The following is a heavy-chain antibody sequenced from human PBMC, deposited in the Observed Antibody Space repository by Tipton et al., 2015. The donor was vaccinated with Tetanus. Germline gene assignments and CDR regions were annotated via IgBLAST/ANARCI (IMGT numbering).Heavy chain of an antibody. Sequence: GLVKPSETLSLTCAVYGGSFTDYSWSWIRQPPGQGLEWTGEVNQAGNTDYIPSLKGRVTMSLDTSKSQLSLNLSSVTAADTAVYYCARGPRTRIYDSSGYSFRYFYGMDAWGLGATVTVSS. CDR2: VNQAGNT. D-gene: IGHD3-22*01. J-gene: IGHJ6*02. CDR1: GGSFTDYS. CDR3: ARGPRTRIYDSSGYSFRYFYGMDA. V-gene: IGHV4-34*01.